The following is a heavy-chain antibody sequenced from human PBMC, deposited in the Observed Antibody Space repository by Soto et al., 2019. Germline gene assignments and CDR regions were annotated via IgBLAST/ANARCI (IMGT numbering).Heavy chain of an antibody. CDR2: ISYDGSNK. V-gene: IGHV3-30-3*01. J-gene: IGHJ4*02. CDR3: ARDFDWLFGPHGATPSTLFTFDY. D-gene: IGHD3-9*01. Sequence: GGSLRLSCAASGFTFSSYAMHWVRQAPGKGLEWVAVISYDGSNKYYADSAKGRFTISRDNSKNTQYLQMNSLRAEDTAVYYCARDFDWLFGPHGATPSTLFTFDYWGQGTLVTVSS. CDR1: GFTFSSYA.